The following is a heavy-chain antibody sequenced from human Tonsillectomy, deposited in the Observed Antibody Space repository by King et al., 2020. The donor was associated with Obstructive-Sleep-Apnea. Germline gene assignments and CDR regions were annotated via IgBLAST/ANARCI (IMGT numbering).Heavy chain of an antibody. CDR1: GYSFTSYW. CDR3: ARPPITMRRGEPHYYGMDV. Sequence: VQLVQSGAEVKKPGESLRISCKGSGYSFTSYWISWGSQMPVKGLDLMGRVDPSDSYTNYIPSFQGLFTISAAKYSSTSYLQWSSLKASDTAINYCARPPITMRRGEPHYYGMDVWGQGTTVTVSS. CDR2: VDPSDSYT. V-gene: IGHV5-10-1*01. J-gene: IGHJ6*02. D-gene: IGHD3-10*01.